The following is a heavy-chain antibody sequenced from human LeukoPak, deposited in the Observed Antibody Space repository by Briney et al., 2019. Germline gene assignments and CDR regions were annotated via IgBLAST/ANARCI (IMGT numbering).Heavy chain of an antibody. Sequence: GGSLRLSCAASGFTFSDYYMSWIRQAPGKGLEWVSYISSSGSTIYYADSVKGRFTISRDNAKNSLYLQMNSLRAEDTAVYYCARDLTDYDILTGYYRHDYWGQGTLVTVSS. CDR1: GFTFSDYY. J-gene: IGHJ4*02. V-gene: IGHV3-11*01. D-gene: IGHD3-9*01. CDR3: ARDLTDYDILTGYYRHDY. CDR2: ISSSGSTI.